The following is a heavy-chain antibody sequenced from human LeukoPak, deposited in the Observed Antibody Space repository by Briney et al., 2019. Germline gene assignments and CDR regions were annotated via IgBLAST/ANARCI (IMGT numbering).Heavy chain of an antibody. CDR1: GFTFDDYA. V-gene: IGHV3-43*02. CDR3: AKDMGARQSLYGDYEYYFDY. Sequence: GGSLRLSCAASGFTFDDYAMHWVRQAPGKGLEWVSLISGNGGSTYYADSVKGRFTISRDNSKNSLYLQMNSLRTEDTALYYCAKDMGARQSLYGDYEYYFDYWGQGTLVTVSS. CDR2: ISGNGGST. D-gene: IGHD4-17*01. J-gene: IGHJ4*02.